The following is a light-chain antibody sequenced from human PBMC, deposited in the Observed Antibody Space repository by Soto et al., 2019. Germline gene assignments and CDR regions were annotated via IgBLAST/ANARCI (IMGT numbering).Light chain of an antibody. CDR3: QQYKNYSPWT. J-gene: IGKJ1*01. CDR2: DAS. Sequence: DIQMTQSPSTLSASVGDRVTITCRASQSISNWLAWYQQKPGKVPKLLIYDASSLESGVPSRFSGSGSGTEFTLTISSLQPDDFATYYCQQYKNYSPWTFGQGTKVDIK. V-gene: IGKV1-5*01. CDR1: QSISNW.